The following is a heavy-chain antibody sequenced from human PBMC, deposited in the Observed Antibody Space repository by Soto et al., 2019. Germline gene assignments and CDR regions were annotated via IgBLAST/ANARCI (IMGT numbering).Heavy chain of an antibody. D-gene: IGHD2-21*01. CDR3: ARLAAYYQSLDP. J-gene: IGHJ5*02. CDR1: GGSISSSAYY. V-gene: IGHV4-39*07. CDR2: IYYDGSS. Sequence: SETLSLTCTVSGGSISSSAYYWGWIRQPPGKGLEWIGNIYYDGSSHYNPSLKSRVSLSLETSKSQFSLRLSSVTASDTAVYYCARLAAYYQSLDPWGQGTLVTVSS.